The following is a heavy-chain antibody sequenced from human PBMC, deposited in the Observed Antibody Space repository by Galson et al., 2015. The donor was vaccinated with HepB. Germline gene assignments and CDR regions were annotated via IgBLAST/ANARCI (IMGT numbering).Heavy chain of an antibody. CDR1: GGSISSGGYY. D-gene: IGHD3-3*01. Sequence: TLSLTCTVSGGSISSGGYYWSWIRQHPGKGLEWIGYIYYSGSTYYNPSLKSRVTISVDTSKNQFSLKLSSVTAADTAVYYCAAYDFWSGMPLWGQGTLVTVSS. V-gene: IGHV4-31*03. CDR2: IYYSGST. CDR3: AAYDFWSGMPL. J-gene: IGHJ4*02.